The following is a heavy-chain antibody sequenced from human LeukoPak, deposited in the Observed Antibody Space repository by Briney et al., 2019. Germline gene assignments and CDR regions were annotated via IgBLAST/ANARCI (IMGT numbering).Heavy chain of an antibody. Sequence: SETLSLTCTVSGGSVSSGSYYWSWIRQPPGKGLEWIGYIYYSGSTNYNPSLKSRVTISVDTSKNQFSLKLSSVTAADTAVYYCARDWMYYDSSGYYFDAFDLWGQGTMVTVSS. CDR3: ARDWMYYDSSGYYFDAFDL. CDR2: IYYSGST. CDR1: GGSVSSGSYY. V-gene: IGHV4-61*01. J-gene: IGHJ3*01. D-gene: IGHD3-22*01.